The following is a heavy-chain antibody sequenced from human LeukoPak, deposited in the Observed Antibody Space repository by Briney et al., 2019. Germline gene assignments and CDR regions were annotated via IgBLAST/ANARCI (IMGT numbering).Heavy chain of an antibody. CDR3: TGVSRSSWYDY. CDR2: IKSKTDGGTP. V-gene: IGHV3-15*01. Sequence: GGSLRLSCAASGFTFSNAWMSWVRQAPGRGLEWVGRIKSKTDGGTPDYAAPVKGRFTISRDDTKNTMYLQMNSLKTEDTAVYYCTGVSRSSWYDYWGQGTLVTVSS. J-gene: IGHJ4*02. D-gene: IGHD6-13*01. CDR1: GFTFSNAW.